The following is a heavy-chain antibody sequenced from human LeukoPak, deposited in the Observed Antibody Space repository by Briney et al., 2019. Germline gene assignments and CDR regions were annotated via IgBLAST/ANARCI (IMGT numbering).Heavy chain of an antibody. CDR2: ISSSGSNR. CDR1: GFSFNSYE. J-gene: IGHJ4*02. Sequence: PGRSLRLSCAASGFSFNSYEIDWVRQAPGKGLERVSVISSSGSNRDYAETVKGRFTISRDNAKNSLYLQINSLRAEDTAIYYCARSGVVRTVVYFDLWGQGTLVSVSS. D-gene: IGHD3-3*01. CDR3: ARSGVVRTVVYFDL. V-gene: IGHV3-48*03.